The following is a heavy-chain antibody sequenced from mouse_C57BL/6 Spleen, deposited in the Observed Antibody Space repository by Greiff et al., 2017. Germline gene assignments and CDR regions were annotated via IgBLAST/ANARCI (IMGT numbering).Heavy chain of an antibody. V-gene: IGHV5-9-1*02. J-gene: IGHJ1*03. Sequence: EVKLMESGEGLVKPGGSLTLSCAASGFTFSSYAMSWVRQTSEKRLLWVAYISSGGDYNNYADSVKGRLTISRDNARNTLYLQMSSLKSEDTAMYYCTRGYDYDVGWYCDVWGTGTTVTVSS. CDR3: TRGYDYDVGWYCDV. D-gene: IGHD2-4*01. CDR2: ISSGGDYN. CDR1: GFTFSSYA.